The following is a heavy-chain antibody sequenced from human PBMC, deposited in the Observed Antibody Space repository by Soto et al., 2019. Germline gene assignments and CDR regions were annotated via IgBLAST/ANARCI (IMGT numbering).Heavy chain of an antibody. Sequence: QVQLQESGPGLVKPSQTLSLTCTVSGGSISTGGYYWNWIRQHPGKGLEWIGYFYYSGSTYYIPSLKSRVTIAVNPSKNQFALKLSSVTAADTAVYYCARSVFPWGQGTLVTVSS. CDR1: GGSISTGGYY. CDR2: FYYSGST. CDR3: ARSVFP. J-gene: IGHJ5*02. V-gene: IGHV4-31*03.